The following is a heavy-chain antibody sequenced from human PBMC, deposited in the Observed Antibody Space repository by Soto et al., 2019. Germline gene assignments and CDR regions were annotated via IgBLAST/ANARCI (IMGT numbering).Heavy chain of an antibody. Sequence: EVQLVESGGGLIQPGGSLRLSCAVSGFTVSNNYMSWVRQAPGKGLEGVSVIYSGGYTAYGDSVKGRFTISRDNSKNTLYLQTSTRGPHDPPVYYCATRAGGGGYWGQGTLVTVSS. CDR1: GFTVSNNY. V-gene: IGHV3-53*01. J-gene: IGHJ4*02. D-gene: IGHD3-10*01. CDR3: ATRAGGGGY. CDR2: IYSGGYT.